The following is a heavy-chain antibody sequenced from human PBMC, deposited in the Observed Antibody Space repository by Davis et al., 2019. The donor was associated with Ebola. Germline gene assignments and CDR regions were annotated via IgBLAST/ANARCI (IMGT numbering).Heavy chain of an antibody. CDR2: IYNGGST. D-gene: IGHD2-2*01. V-gene: IGHV3-53*01. J-gene: IGHJ4*02. CDR3: ATGPYCSGTSCLGPFDS. CDR1: GFTVSGNY. Sequence: PGGSLRLSCAASGFTVSGNYMSWVRQAPGKGLEWVSAIYNGGSTYYADSVKGRFTISRNNSKNTLYLQMNSLRAEDTAVYYCATGPYCSGTSCLGPFDSWGQGTLVTVSS.